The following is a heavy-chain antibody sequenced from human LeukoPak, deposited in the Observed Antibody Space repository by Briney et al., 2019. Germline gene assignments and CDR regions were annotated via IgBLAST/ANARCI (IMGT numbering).Heavy chain of an antibody. CDR1: GYTLTELS. D-gene: IGHD3-10*01. Sequence: ASVKVSCKVPGYTLTELSMHWVRQAPGKGLEWMGGFDPEDGETIYAQKSQGRVTMTEDTSTDTAYMELSSLRSEDTAVYYCATSMVRGVRHAFDIWGQGTMVTVSS. CDR3: ATSMVRGVRHAFDI. V-gene: IGHV1-24*01. CDR2: FDPEDGET. J-gene: IGHJ3*02.